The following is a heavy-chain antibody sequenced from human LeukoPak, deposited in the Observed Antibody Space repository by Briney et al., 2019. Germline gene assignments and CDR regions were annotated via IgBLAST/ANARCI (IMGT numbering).Heavy chain of an antibody. CDR2: IWYDGTKK. Sequence: PGGSLRLSCAASGFTFSNHGMHWVRQAPGKGLEWVALIWYDGTKKYYADSVKGRLTISRDNSKNTLYLEMNSLRAEDTAVYYYARDRAVRYFDYWGQGTLVTVSS. J-gene: IGHJ4*02. CDR1: GFTFSNHG. D-gene: IGHD3-16*02. CDR3: ARDRAVRYFDY. V-gene: IGHV3-33*01.